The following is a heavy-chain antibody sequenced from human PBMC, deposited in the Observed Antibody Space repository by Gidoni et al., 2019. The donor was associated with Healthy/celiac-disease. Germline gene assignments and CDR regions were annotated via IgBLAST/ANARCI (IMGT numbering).Heavy chain of an antibody. D-gene: IGHD2-2*01. CDR1: GGTFSSYA. V-gene: IGHV1-69*01. Sequence: QVQLVQSGAEVTKPGSSVKVSCKASGGTFSSYAISWVRQAPGQGLEWMGGIIPIFGTANYAQKFQGRVTITADESTSTAYMELSSLRSEDTAVYYCARDRDVVVPAAILGWFDPWGQGTLVTVSS. J-gene: IGHJ5*02. CDR3: ARDRDVVVPAAILGWFDP. CDR2: IIPIFGTA.